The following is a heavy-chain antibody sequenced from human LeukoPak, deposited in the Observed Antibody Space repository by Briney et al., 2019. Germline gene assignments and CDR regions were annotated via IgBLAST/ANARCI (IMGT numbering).Heavy chain of an antibody. V-gene: IGHV4-4*07. D-gene: IGHD5-24*01. Sequence: PSETLSLTCTVSGGSISNYYWSWIRQPAGKGLEWIGHIYTSGSTNYNPSLKSRVTISVDTSKNQLSLKLRSVTAADTAVYYCARETEMAPDYWGQGTLVTVSS. J-gene: IGHJ4*02. CDR1: GGSISNYY. CDR2: IYTSGST. CDR3: ARETEMAPDY.